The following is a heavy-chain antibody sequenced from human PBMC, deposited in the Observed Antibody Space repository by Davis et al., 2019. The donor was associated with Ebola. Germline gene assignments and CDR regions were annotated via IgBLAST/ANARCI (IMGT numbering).Heavy chain of an antibody. Sequence: SETLSLTCTVSGGSISSSSYYWGWIRQPPGKGLEWIGYIYYSGSTNYNPSLKSRVTISVDTSKNQFSLKLSSVTAADTAVYYCARHILEGSGCLDYWGQGTLVTVSS. V-gene: IGHV4-61*05. CDR3: ARHILEGSGCLDY. CDR1: GGSISSSSYY. CDR2: IYYSGST. D-gene: IGHD6-19*01. J-gene: IGHJ4*02.